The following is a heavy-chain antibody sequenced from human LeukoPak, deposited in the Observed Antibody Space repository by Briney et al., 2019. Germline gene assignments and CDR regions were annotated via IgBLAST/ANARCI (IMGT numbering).Heavy chain of an antibody. CDR3: GRDQGGKQWLVFDY. J-gene: IGHJ4*02. Sequence: ASVKVFCKASGYPFTGYYMHWVRQAPGQGLEWMGRINPNSGGTNYAQKFQGRVTMTRDTSISTAYMELSRPRSDDTAVYYCGRDQGGKQWLVFDYWGQGTLVTLSS. D-gene: IGHD6-19*01. CDR1: GYPFTGYY. CDR2: INPNSGGT. V-gene: IGHV1-2*06.